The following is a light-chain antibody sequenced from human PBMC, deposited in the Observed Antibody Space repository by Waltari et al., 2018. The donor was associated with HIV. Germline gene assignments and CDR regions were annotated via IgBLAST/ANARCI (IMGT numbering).Light chain of an antibody. CDR3: QQSYSTPRMYT. CDR1: QSISSY. CDR2: AAS. V-gene: IGKV1-39*01. Sequence: DIQMTQSPSSLSASVGDRVTITSRASQSISSYLNWYQQNPGKAPKLLIYAASSLQSGVPSRFSGSGSGTDFTLTISSLQPEDFATYYCQQSYSTPRMYTFGQGTKLEIK. J-gene: IGKJ2*01.